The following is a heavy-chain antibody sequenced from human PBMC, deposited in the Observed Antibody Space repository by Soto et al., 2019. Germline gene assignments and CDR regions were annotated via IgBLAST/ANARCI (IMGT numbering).Heavy chain of an antibody. CDR3: ARGPPFGDFWSGLTQHIYYYYGMDV. J-gene: IGHJ6*02. Sequence: GGSLRLSCAASGFTFSSYWMHWVRQAPGKGLVWVSRINSDGSSTSYADSVKGRFTISRDNAKNTLYLQMNSLRAEDTAVYYCARGPPFGDFWSGLTQHIYYYYGMDVWGQGTTVTVSS. D-gene: IGHD3-3*01. CDR2: INSDGSST. CDR1: GFTFSSYW. V-gene: IGHV3-74*01.